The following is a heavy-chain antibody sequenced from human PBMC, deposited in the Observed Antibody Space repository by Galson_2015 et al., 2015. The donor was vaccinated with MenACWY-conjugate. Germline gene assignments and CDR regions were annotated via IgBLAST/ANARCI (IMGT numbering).Heavy chain of an antibody. D-gene: IGHD5-18*01. CDR2: ISGSGERK. CDR1: GFTFTNYA. V-gene: IGHV3-23*01. CDR3: AKDRWDTYMNYYFDS. J-gene: IGHJ4*02. Sequence: SLRLSGAASGFTFTNYAASWVRQAPGKGLEWVSGISGSGERKHYADSVKGRFTIYRDNSKNTLHLQMNSLRAEDTAVYYCAKDRWDTYMNYYFDSWGQGTLVTVSS.